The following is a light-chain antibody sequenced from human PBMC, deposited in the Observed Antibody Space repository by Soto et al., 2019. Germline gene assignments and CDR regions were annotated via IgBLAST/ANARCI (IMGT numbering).Light chain of an antibody. V-gene: IGKV3-15*01. CDR1: PSVSSN. CDR3: QQYNNWRPLT. Sequence: EIVMTQSPATLSVSPGERATLSCRASPSVSSNLAWYQQKPGQAPRLLTYGASTRATGLPARFSGSGSGTEFTLTISSLQSEDFVVYYCQQYNNWRPLTFGGGTKVEIK. J-gene: IGKJ4*01. CDR2: GAS.